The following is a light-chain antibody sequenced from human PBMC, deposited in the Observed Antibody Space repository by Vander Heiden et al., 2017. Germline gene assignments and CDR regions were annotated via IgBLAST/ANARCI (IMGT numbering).Light chain of an antibody. CDR2: GAS. V-gene: IGKV3-15*01. Sequence: EIVMTQSPATLSVSPGERATISCRASQSVSSNLAWYQQKPGQAPRLLIYGASTRATGIPARFSGSGSGTEFTLTISSLQSEDFAVYYCQQYNNWPPFGQGTKLEIK. CDR3: QQYNNWPP. J-gene: IGKJ2*01. CDR1: QSVSSN.